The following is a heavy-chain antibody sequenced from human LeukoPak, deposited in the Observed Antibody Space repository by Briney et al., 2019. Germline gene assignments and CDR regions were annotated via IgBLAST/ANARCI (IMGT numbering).Heavy chain of an antibody. J-gene: IGHJ6*02. Sequence: SETLSLTCTVSGGSISSYYWSWIRQPPGKGLEWIGYIYYSGSTNYNPSLKSRVTISVDTSKNQFSLKLSSVTAADTDVYYCAGVPGIYYYYGMDVWGQGTTVTVSS. V-gene: IGHV4-59*01. CDR3: AGVPGIYYYYGMDV. D-gene: IGHD3-10*01. CDR2: IYYSGST. CDR1: GGSISSYY.